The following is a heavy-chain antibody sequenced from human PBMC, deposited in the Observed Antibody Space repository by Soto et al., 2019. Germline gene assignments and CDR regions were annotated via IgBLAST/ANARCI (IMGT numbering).Heavy chain of an antibody. V-gene: IGHV3-7*01. CDR1: GFTFSTYW. J-gene: IGHJ6*02. CDR2: IKQDGSGE. D-gene: IGHD3-10*01. Sequence: GGSLRLSCAASGFTFSTYWMSWVRQAPGKGLEWVGNIKQDGSGENYVDSVKGRFTISRDNANHSLYLQMNSLRAEDTAVYYCARDRGPPRYLYYGMDVWGQATTVTVSS. CDR3: ARDRGPPRYLYYGMDV.